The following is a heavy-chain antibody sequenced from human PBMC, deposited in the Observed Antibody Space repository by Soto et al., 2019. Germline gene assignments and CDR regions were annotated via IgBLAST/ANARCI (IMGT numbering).Heavy chain of an antibody. CDR1: GGTFSSYA. V-gene: IGHV1-69*13. CDR3: ARDLARYCSGGSCLYDAFDI. Sequence: RASVKVSCKASGGTFSSYAISWVRQAPGQGLEWMGGIIPIFGTANYAQKFQGRVTITADESTSTAYMELSSLRSEDTAVYYCARDLARYCSGGSCLYDAFDIWGQGTMVTVSS. J-gene: IGHJ3*02. CDR2: IIPIFGTA. D-gene: IGHD2-15*01.